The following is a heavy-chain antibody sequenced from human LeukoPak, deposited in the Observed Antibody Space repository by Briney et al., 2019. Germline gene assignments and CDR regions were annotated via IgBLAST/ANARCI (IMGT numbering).Heavy chain of an antibody. D-gene: IGHD4-23*01. CDR3: ARARYGGNSRYFDY. V-gene: IGHV4-34*01. Sequence: SETLSLTCAVYGGSLSGYYWSWIRQPPGKGLEWIGEINHSGSTNYNPSLKSRVTISVDTSKNQFSLKLSSVTAADTAVYYCARARYGGNSRYFDYWGQGTLVTVSS. CDR2: INHSGST. CDR1: GGSLSGYY. J-gene: IGHJ4*02.